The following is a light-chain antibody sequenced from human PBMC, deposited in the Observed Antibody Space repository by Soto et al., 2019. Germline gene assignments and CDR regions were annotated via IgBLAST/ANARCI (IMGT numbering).Light chain of an antibody. CDR2: DAS. CDR1: QSVGSD. J-gene: IGKJ4*01. CDR3: QQLNSYPLT. Sequence: EIVLTQSPATLSLSPGERATLSCRASQSVGSDLAWYQQKPGQAPRLLIYDASNRATGIPARFSGSGSGTDFTLTISSLQPEDFATYYCQQLNSYPLTFGGGTKVDI. V-gene: IGKV3-11*01.